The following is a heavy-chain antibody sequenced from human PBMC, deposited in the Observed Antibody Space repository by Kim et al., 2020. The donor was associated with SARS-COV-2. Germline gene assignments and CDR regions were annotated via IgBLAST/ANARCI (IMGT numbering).Heavy chain of an antibody. J-gene: IGHJ4*02. CDR2: INAGNGNT. D-gene: IGHD3-9*01. Sequence: ASVKVSCKASGYTFTSYAMHWVRQAPGQRLEWMGWINAGNGNTKYSQKFQGRVTITRDTSASTAYMELSSLRSEDTAVYYCASKRQLRYFDWFTYYFDYWGQGTLVTVSS. CDR1: GYTFTSYA. V-gene: IGHV1-3*01. CDR3: ASKRQLRYFDWFTYYFDY.